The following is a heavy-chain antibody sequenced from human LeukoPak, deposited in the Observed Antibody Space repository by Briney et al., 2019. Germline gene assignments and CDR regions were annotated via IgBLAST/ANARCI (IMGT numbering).Heavy chain of an antibody. CDR3: ARMTGYSYHGFDY. CDR1: GGSISSYY. CDR2: IYYSGST. V-gene: IGHV4-59*01. Sequence: PSETLSLTCTVSGGSISSYYWSWIRQPPGKGLEWIGYIYYSGSTNYNPSLKSRVTISVDTSKNQFSLKLSSVTAADTAVYYCARMTGYSYHGFDYWGQGTLVTVSS. J-gene: IGHJ4*02. D-gene: IGHD5-18*01.